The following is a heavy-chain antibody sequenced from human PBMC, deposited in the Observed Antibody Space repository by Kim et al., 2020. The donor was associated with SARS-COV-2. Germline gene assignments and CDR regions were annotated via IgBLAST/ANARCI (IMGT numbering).Heavy chain of an antibody. CDR2: INTDTGNP. J-gene: IGHJ4*02. D-gene: IGHD3-16*02. CDR3: ARVLWGTYRYTVY. V-gene: IGHV7-4-1*02. Sequence: ASVKVSCKASGYTFTNNAISWVRQAPGQGLEWMGWINTDTGNPTYAQAFTRRFVFSVDTSVTTAYLQISSLEAEDTALYYCARVLWGTYRYTVYWGKGTL. CDR1: GYTFTNNA.